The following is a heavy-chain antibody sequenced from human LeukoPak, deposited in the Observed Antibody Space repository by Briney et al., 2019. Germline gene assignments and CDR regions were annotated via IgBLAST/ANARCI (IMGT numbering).Heavy chain of an antibody. CDR1: GGSFSGYY. CDR3: ARDRGYVWGSYRTTYYYGMDV. D-gene: IGHD3-16*02. CDR2: INHSGST. V-gene: IGHV4-34*01. J-gene: IGHJ6*02. Sequence: SETLSLTCAVYGGSFSGYYWTWIRQPPGKGLEWIGEINHSGSTNYNPSLKSRVTISVDTSKNQFSLKLSSVTAADTAVYYCARDRGYVWGSYRTTYYYGMDVWGQGTTVTVSS.